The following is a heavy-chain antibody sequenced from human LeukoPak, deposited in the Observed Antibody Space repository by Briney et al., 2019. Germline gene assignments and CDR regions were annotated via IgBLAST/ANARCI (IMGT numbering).Heavy chain of an antibody. J-gene: IGHJ4*02. V-gene: IGHV1-24*01. CDR2: FDPEDGET. CDR1: GYTLIELS. CDR3: ATSWDRLVDY. Sequence: ASVKASCKVSGYTLIELSMHWVRQAPGKGLEWMGGFDPEDGETIYAQKFQGRVTMTEDTSTDTAYMELSSLRSEDTAVYYCATSWDRLVDYWGQGTLVTVSS. D-gene: IGHD1-14*01.